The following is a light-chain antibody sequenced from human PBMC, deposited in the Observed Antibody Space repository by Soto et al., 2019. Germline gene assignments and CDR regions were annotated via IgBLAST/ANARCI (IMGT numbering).Light chain of an antibody. Sequence: DIQMTQSPSSLSASVGDRVTITCRASQGIRNYLAWYQQKPGKVPKLLIYAASTLHTGVPSRFSGSGSGTAFTLTISSLQPEDVATYYCQKYNSAPCTFGPGTKVDIK. V-gene: IGKV1-27*01. J-gene: IGKJ3*01. CDR1: QGIRNY. CDR2: AAS. CDR3: QKYNSAPCT.